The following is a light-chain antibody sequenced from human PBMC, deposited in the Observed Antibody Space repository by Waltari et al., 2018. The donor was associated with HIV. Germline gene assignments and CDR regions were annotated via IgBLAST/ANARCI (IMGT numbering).Light chain of an antibody. CDR1: EDISKY. CDR2: RAS. Sequence: DIQMTQSPSSLYASVGDRVTINCRASEDISKYVAWFQQKPGKAPKFLIYRASSLENGVPSRFRGSGSETEFALTISSLQPEDFGTYYCQQYHSFPLTFGQGTRL. V-gene: IGKV1-16*01. CDR3: QQYHSFPLT. J-gene: IGKJ5*01.